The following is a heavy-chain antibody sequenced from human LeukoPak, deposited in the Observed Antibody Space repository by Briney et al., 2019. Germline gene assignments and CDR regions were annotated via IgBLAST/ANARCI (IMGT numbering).Heavy chain of an antibody. CDR1: GFTFSSYW. CDR3: AKDKFGPWGSNFDY. D-gene: IGHD3-10*01. J-gene: IGHJ4*02. CDR2: IKQDGSEK. Sequence: GGSLRLSCAASGFTFSSYWMSWVRQAPGKGLEWVANIKQDGSEKYYADSVKGRFTISRDNSKNTLYLQMNSLRTVDTAVYYCAKDKFGPWGSNFDYWGQGTQVTVSS. V-gene: IGHV3-7*01.